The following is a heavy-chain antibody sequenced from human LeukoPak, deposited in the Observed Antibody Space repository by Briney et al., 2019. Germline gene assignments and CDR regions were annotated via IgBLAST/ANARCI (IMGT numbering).Heavy chain of an antibody. J-gene: IGHJ4*02. CDR2: IYYSGST. CDR1: GGSISSYY. CDR3: ARNYGDYGPFTY. Sequence: SETLSLTCTVSGGSISSYYWSWIRQPPGKGLEWIGYIYYSGSTNYNPSLKSRVTISVDTSKNQFSLKLSSVTAADTAVYYCARNYGDYGPFTYWGQGTLVTVSS. V-gene: IGHV4-59*08. D-gene: IGHD4-17*01.